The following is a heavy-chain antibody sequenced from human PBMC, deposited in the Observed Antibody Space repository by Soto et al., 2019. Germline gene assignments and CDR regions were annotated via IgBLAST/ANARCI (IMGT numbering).Heavy chain of an antibody. V-gene: IGHV1-69*01. CDR2: IIPIFGTA. CDR3: AKGKEIEVPAVRETEYFQH. Sequence: QVQLVQSGAEVQKPGSSVKVSCKASGGTFSSYAISWVRQAPGQGLEWMGGIIPIFGTANYAQKFQGRVTITADESTSTAYMELSSLRSEDTAVYYCAKGKEIEVPAVRETEYFQHWGQGTLVTVSS. J-gene: IGHJ1*01. CDR1: GGTFSSYA. D-gene: IGHD2-2*01.